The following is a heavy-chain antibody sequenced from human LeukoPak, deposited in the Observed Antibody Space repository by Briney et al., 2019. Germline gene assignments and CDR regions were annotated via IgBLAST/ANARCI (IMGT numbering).Heavy chain of an antibody. CDR1: GYTFTGYY. V-gene: IGHV1-2*02. CDR3: ARGTGIQDY. J-gene: IGHJ4*02. Sequence: ASVKVSCKASGYTFTGYYIHWVRQAPGQGLEWMGWINPKSGGTNYVQKFQGRVTMTTDTSITTAYMELNRLRFGDTAVYYCARGTGIQDYWGQGTLVTVSS. D-gene: IGHD5-18*01. CDR2: INPKSGGT.